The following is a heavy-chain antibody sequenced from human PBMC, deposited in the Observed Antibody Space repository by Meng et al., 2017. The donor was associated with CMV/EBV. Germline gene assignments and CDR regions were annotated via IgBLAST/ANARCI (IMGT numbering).Heavy chain of an antibody. J-gene: IGHJ6*02. CDR1: GGSFSGYY. V-gene: IGHV4-34*01. Sequence: GSLRLSCAVYGGSFSGYYWSWIRQPPGKGLGWIGEINHSGSTNYNPSLKSRVTISVDTSKNQFSLKLSSVTAADTAVYYCARAADTAMAFYVWGQGTTVTVSS. CDR3: ARAADTAMAFYV. D-gene: IGHD5-18*01. CDR2: INHSGST.